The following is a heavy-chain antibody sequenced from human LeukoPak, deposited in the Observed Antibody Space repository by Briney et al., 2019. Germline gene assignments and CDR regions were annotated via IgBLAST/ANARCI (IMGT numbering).Heavy chain of an antibody. V-gene: IGHV3-7*04. CDR3: ARGYCSSTDCHLARHFEY. D-gene: IGHD2-2*01. CDR2: IKEDGIEK. Sequence: SGGSLRLSCAASGFTFSTSWMTWVRQAPGKRLEWVAHIKEDGIEKYYVDSVKGRFTISRDNANNSMYLQMDSLREEDTAVYYCARGYCSSTDCHLARHFEYWGQGTLVTVSS. J-gene: IGHJ4*02. CDR1: GFTFSTSW.